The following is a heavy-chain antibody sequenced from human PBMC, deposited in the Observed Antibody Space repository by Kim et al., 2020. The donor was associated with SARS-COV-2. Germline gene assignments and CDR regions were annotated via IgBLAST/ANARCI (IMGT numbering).Heavy chain of an antibody. Sequence: GGSLRLSCAASGFTFSSYAMTWVRQAPGKGLEWVSGISDSGGSTYYADSVKGRFTIARDTSKNTLYLQMNSLRAEDTAVYFCAKARLRYFDWLLYGGDASDFWGQGTMVTVSS. CDR3: AKARLRYFDWLLYGGDASDF. D-gene: IGHD3-9*01. V-gene: IGHV3-23*01. J-gene: IGHJ3*01. CDR1: GFTFSSYA. CDR2: ISDSGGST.